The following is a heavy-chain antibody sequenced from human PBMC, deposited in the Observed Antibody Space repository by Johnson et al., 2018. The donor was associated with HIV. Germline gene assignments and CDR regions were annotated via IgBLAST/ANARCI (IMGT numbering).Heavy chain of an antibody. Sequence: QVQLVESGGGVVQPGRSLRLSCAASAFTFSTYGMHWVRQAPGKGLEWVTFISYHGRNKYCEDSVKGRFTISRDNSKNTLYLQMDSLRAEDTAVYYCARDQKSSWYPREDAFDICGQGTMVTVSS. V-gene: IGHV3-33*01. CDR1: AFTFSTYG. CDR3: ARDQKSSWYPREDAFDI. D-gene: IGHD6-13*01. CDR2: ISYHGRNK. J-gene: IGHJ3*02.